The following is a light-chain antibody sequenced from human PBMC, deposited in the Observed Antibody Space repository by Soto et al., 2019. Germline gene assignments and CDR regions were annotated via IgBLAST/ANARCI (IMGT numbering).Light chain of an antibody. Sequence: EIVLTQSPGTLSLSPGERATLSCRAIQSVSNNYLAWYQQKPGQAHRLIIYGASNRATGIPDRFSGSGSGTDFTLTISRLEPEDLAVYYCQQRSNWPPWTFGQGTKVDIK. CDR3: QQRSNWPPWT. J-gene: IGKJ1*01. V-gene: IGKV3D-20*02. CDR2: GAS. CDR1: QSVSNNY.